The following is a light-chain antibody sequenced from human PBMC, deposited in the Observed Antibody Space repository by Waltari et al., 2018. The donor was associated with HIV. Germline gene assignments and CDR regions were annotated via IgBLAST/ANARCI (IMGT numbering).Light chain of an antibody. J-gene: IGLJ2*01. CDR3: SSYTSSSLVV. V-gene: IGLV3-25*03. Sequence: SYELTQPPSVSVSPGQTARVTCSGDALPKRYAYWYQQRPGQAPVLLIFRDTERPSGIPERFSSSSSGTTVTLTIRAVQAEDEADYYCSSYTSSSLVVFGGGTKLTVL. CDR2: RDT. CDR1: ALPKRY.